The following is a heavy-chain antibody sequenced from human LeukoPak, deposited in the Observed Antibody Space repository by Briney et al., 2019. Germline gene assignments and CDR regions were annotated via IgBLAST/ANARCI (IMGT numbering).Heavy chain of an antibody. CDR1: GGSINNNKW. D-gene: IGHD3-10*01. CDR3: ARGALVRGVSSTYYYYGMDV. CDR2: VYYSGST. V-gene: IGHV4-4*02. J-gene: IGHJ6*02. Sequence: SETLSLTCVVSGGSINNNKWWSWVRQPPGKGLEWIGDVYYSGSTNYNPSLKSRVTISVDTSKNQFSLKLSSVTAADTAVYYCARGALVRGVSSTYYYYGMDVWGQGTTVTVSS.